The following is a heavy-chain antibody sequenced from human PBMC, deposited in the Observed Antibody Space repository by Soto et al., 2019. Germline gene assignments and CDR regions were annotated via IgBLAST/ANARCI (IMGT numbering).Heavy chain of an antibody. D-gene: IGHD1-26*01. CDR2: ISYDGSHK. Sequence: QVQLVESGGGVVQPGRSLRLSCAASGCTFSSYGMHWVRQAPGKGLEWVAVISYDGSHKYYADSVKGRFTISRDNSKNPLYAHMTSLVAEHMAVYYCANKQATVSAPSGIHIWGQGTMVTVSS. V-gene: IGHV3-30*18. J-gene: IGHJ3*02. CDR1: GCTFSSYG. CDR3: ANKQATVSAPSGIHI.